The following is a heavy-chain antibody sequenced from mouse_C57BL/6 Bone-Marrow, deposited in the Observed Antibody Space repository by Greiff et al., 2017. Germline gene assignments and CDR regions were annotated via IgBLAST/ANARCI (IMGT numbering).Heavy chain of an antibody. Sequence: EVKLVESGGGLVQPGEFLKLSCESYEYAFPSHDMSWVRQTPEKRLELVAAINSDGGYTYYPDTMEGRFTISRDNTKNTLYLQMSSLSSEDTALYYCARLGDTDGAYWGQGTLVTVSA. CDR1: EYAFPSHD. CDR3: ARLGDTDGAY. V-gene: IGHV5-2*01. D-gene: IGHD2-13*01. CDR2: INSDGGYT. J-gene: IGHJ3*01.